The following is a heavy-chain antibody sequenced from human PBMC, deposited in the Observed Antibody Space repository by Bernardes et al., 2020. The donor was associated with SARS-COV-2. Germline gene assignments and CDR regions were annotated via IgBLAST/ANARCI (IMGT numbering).Heavy chain of an antibody. J-gene: IGHJ6*02. CDR3: ARDLVIVVVPAATIPYYYGMDV. Sequence: LRLSCAASGFTFSSYGMHWVRQAPGKGLEWVAVISYDGSNKYYADPVKGRFTISRDNSKNTLYLQMNSLRAEDTAVYYCARDLVIVVVPAATIPYYYGMDVWGQGTTVTVSS. D-gene: IGHD2-2*01. CDR2: ISYDGSNK. CDR1: GFTFSSYG. V-gene: IGHV3-30*03.